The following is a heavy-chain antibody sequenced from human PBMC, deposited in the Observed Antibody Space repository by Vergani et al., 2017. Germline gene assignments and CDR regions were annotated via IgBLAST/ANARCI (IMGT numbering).Heavy chain of an antibody. CDR1: GLTYISAYA. J-gene: IGHJ4*02. D-gene: IGHD3-3*01. Sequence: VQVSQSGGGLVQPGESLKLSCTVSGLTYISAYAMSWVRQAPGRGLEWVAFIRIDGSEQYYADSVKCRFTVSRDNSKYTLYLQIHSLRPEDTALYYCARDEKRGYYASDLPYWGQGTLVTVSS. V-gene: IGHV3-30*02. CDR3: ARDEKRGYYASDLPY. CDR2: IRIDGSEQ.